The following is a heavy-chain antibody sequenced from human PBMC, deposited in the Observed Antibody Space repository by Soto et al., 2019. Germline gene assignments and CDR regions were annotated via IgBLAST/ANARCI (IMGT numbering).Heavy chain of an antibody. CDR3: ARDNDRPQLGGNYYYILDV. CDR2: IMPVFRTP. V-gene: IGHV1-69*12. J-gene: IGHJ6*02. Sequence: QVQLEQSGAEVKKPGXSVKVSCKASGGTFRTAAISWVRQAPGQGLEWMGGIMPVFRTPDYAQKFQGRVTITADESTNTAYMELSGLRSDDTAVYYCARDNDRPQLGGNYYYILDVWGQGTTITVSS. CDR1: GGTFRTAA. D-gene: IGHD2-8*01.